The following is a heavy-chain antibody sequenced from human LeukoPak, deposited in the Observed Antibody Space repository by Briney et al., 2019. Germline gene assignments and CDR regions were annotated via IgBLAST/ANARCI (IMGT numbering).Heavy chain of an antibody. CDR3: ARLRGLTTVTTDY. CDR2: IRYDGSNK. Sequence: GGSLRLSCAASGFTFSSYGMHWVRQAPGKGLEWVAFIRYDGSNKYYADSVKGRFTISRDNSKNTLYLQMNSLRAEDTAVYYCARLRGLTTVTTDYWGQGTLVTVSS. D-gene: IGHD4-17*01. J-gene: IGHJ4*02. V-gene: IGHV3-30*02. CDR1: GFTFSSYG.